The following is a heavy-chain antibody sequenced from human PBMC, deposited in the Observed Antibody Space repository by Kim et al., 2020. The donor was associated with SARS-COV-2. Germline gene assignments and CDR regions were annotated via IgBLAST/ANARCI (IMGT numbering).Heavy chain of an antibody. V-gene: IGHV4-31*02. CDR3: AREKNDYGDYAFDY. Sequence: NPSRKSRVTISVDTSKNQFSLKLSSVTAADTAVYYCAREKNDYGDYAFDYWGQGTLVTVSS. D-gene: IGHD4-17*01. J-gene: IGHJ4*02.